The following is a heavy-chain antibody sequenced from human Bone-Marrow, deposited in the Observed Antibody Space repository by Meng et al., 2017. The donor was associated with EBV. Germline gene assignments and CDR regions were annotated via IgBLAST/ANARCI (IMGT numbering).Heavy chain of an antibody. Sequence: QGQRVKSGAEVKQPGSSVKVSCNASGDSFSFYAISWVRQAPGQGLEWMGGIIPMFGTANYAQKFQGRVTITADESTSTAYMQLSSLKSEDTAVYYCARGKGGNSLLPLDYWGQGTLVTVSS. V-gene: IGHV1-69*01. CDR2: IIPMFGTA. CDR3: ARGKGGNSLLPLDY. CDR1: GDSFSFYA. D-gene: IGHD4-23*01. J-gene: IGHJ4*02.